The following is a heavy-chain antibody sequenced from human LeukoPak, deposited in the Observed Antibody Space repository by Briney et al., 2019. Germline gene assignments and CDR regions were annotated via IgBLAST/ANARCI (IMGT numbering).Heavy chain of an antibody. CDR1: GGSISGYY. CDR3: ARAIVGEPRGAFDI. V-gene: IGHV4-4*07. J-gene: IGHJ3*02. CDR2: IYSSGST. Sequence: PSETLSLTRTVSGGSISGYYWSWIRQPAGKGLEWIGRIYSSGSTNDNPSLRSRVTMSVDTSKIQFSLRLSSVTAADTAVYYCARAIVGEPRGAFDIWGQGTMVTVSS. D-gene: IGHD1-26*01.